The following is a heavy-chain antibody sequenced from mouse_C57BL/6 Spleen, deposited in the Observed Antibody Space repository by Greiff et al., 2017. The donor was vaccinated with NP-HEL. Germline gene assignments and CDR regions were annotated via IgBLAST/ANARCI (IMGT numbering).Heavy chain of an antibody. V-gene: IGHV1-52*01. D-gene: IGHD2-5*01. J-gene: IGHJ4*01. CDR2: IDPSDSET. CDR3: ARSSYYSNVYYYAMDY. CDR1: GYTFTSYW. Sequence: VQLQQSGAELVRPGSSVKLSCKASGYTFTSYWMHWVKQRPIQGLEWIGKIDPSDSETNYNQKFKDKATLTVDKSSSTAYMQLSSLTSEDSAVDYCARSSYYSNVYYYAMDYWGQGTSVTVSS.